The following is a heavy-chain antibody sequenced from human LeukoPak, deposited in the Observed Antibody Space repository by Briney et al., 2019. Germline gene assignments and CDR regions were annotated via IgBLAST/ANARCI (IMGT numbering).Heavy chain of an antibody. CDR2: ISSSSSYI. V-gene: IGHV3-21*01. Sequence: PGGSPRLSCAASGFTFSSYSMNWVRQAPGKGLEWVSSISSSSSYIYYADSVKGRFTISRDNAKNSLYLQMNSLRAEDTAVYYCARGPGTYSGSSYFDYWGQGTLVTVSS. D-gene: IGHD1-26*01. CDR1: GFTFSSYS. CDR3: ARGPGTYSGSSYFDY. J-gene: IGHJ4*02.